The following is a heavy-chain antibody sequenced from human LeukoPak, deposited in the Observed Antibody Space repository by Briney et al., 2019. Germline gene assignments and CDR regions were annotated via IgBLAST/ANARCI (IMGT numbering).Heavy chain of an antibody. D-gene: IGHD3-10*01. CDR3: VKAMANFDY. Sequence: PGGSRRLSCAASGFTFSSYAMSWVRQAPGKGLEWVSAIRGSGGSTYYADSVKGRFTISRDNSKNTLYLQMNSLRAEDTAVYYCVKAMANFDYWGQGTLVTVSS. V-gene: IGHV3-23*01. J-gene: IGHJ4*02. CDR1: GFTFSSYA. CDR2: IRGSGGST.